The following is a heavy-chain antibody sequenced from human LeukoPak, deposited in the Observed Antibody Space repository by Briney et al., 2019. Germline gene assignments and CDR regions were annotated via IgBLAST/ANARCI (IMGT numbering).Heavy chain of an antibody. Sequence: GESLKISCKGSGYSFTSYWISWVRQMPGKGLEWMGRIDPSDSYTNYSPSFQGHVTISADKSISTAYLQWSSLKASDTAMCYCARHVTPAGATNWFDPWGQGTLVTVSS. CDR3: ARHVTPAGATNWFDP. CDR1: GYSFTSYW. D-gene: IGHD2-2*01. V-gene: IGHV5-10-1*01. CDR2: IDPSDSYT. J-gene: IGHJ5*02.